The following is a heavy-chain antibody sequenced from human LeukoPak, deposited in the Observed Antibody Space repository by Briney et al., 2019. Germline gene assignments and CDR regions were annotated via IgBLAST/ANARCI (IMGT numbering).Heavy chain of an antibody. V-gene: IGHV3-48*03. D-gene: IGHD3-10*01. CDR1: GFTFSSYA. J-gene: IGHJ6*03. CDR2: ISSSGSTI. Sequence: GGSLRLSCAASGFTFSSYAMHWVRQAPGKGLEWVSYISSSGSTIYYADSVKGRFTISRDNAKNSLYLQMNSLRAEDTAVYYCARDYYGSGSYYNRYYYYYMDVWGKGTTVTISS. CDR3: ARDYYGSGSYYNRYYYYYMDV.